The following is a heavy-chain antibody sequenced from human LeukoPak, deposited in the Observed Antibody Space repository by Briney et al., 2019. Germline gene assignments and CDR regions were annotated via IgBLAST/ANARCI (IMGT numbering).Heavy chain of an antibody. J-gene: IGHJ4*02. D-gene: IGHD3-22*01. CDR3: ARKSTMRAVDY. CDR1: GASISNYY. CDR2: ITHSGST. Sequence: PETLSLTCTVSGASISNYYWSWVWQPPRKGLEWIGEITHSGSTNYTPSLKSRVTISVDTSKNQFSLKLSSVTAADTAVYYCARKSTMRAVDYWGQGTLVTVSS. V-gene: IGHV4-34*01.